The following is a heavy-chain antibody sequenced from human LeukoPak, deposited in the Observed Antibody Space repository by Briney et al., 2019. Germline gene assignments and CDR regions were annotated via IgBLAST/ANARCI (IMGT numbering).Heavy chain of an antibody. CDR2: ISGSGGST. CDR1: GFSFSSYA. D-gene: IGHD2-2*01. CDR3: ARSAVPAAENDY. J-gene: IGHJ4*02. V-gene: IGHV3-23*01. Sequence: GGSLRLSCAASGFSFSSYAMSWVRQAPGKGLECVSVISGSGGSTYYADSVKGRFTISRDNSKNTLYLQMNSLRAEDMAVYYCARSAVPAAENDYWGQGTLVTVSS.